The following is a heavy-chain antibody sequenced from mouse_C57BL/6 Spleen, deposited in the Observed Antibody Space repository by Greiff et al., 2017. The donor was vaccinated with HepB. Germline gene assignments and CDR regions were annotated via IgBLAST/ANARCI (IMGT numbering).Heavy chain of an antibody. CDR1: GFTFSSYG. D-gene: IGHD2-2*01. V-gene: IGHV5-6*01. Sequence: EVQRVESGGDLVKPGGSLKLSCAASGFTFSSYGMSWVRQTPDKRLEWVATISSGGSYTYYPDSVKGRFTISRDNAKNTQYLQMSSLTSEDTAMYYCARPMVTTDPAWFAYWGQGTLVTVSA. CDR2: ISSGGSYT. CDR3: ARPMVTTDPAWFAY. J-gene: IGHJ3*01.